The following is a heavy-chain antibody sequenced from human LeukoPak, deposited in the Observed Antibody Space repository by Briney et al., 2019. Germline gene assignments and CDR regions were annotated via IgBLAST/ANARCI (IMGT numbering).Heavy chain of an antibody. V-gene: IGHV3-74*01. D-gene: IGHD2-2*01. CDR2: INSDGSSR. CDR3: ARDRYCSSTSCYSYWFDP. J-gene: IGHJ5*02. Sequence: PGGSLRLSCTASGFSFSSYWMHWVRQAPGKGLVWVSRINSDGSSRNYADSVKGRFTISRDNAKNTVYLQMNSLRAEDTAVYYCARDRYCSSTSCYSYWFDPWGQGTLVTVSS. CDR1: GFSFSSYW.